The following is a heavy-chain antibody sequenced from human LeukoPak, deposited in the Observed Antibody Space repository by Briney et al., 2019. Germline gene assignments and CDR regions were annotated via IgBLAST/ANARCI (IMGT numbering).Heavy chain of an antibody. D-gene: IGHD3/OR15-3a*01. Sequence: GGSLRLSCAASGFTFSNYWMSWVRQAPGKGLEWVANIKQDGSDKYYVDSVKGRFTISRDNAKNSLYLQMNSLRAEDTAVYYCARVIGTGGYYYYYYMDVWGKGTTVTVPS. CDR3: ARVIGTGGYYYYYYMDV. J-gene: IGHJ6*03. V-gene: IGHV3-7*01. CDR2: IKQDGSDK. CDR1: GFTFSNYW.